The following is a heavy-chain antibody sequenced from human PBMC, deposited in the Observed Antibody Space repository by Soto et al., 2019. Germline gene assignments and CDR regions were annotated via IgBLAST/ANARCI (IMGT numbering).Heavy chain of an antibody. CDR1: GGTFSSYA. Sequence: SVKVSCKASGGTFSSYAISWVRQAPGQGLEWMGGIIPIFGTANYAQKFQGRVTITADESTSTAYMELSSLRSEDTAVYYCARDLLLPGPTNYGMDVWGQGTTVTVSS. V-gene: IGHV1-69*13. J-gene: IGHJ6*02. D-gene: IGHD1-7*01. CDR3: ARDLLLPGPTNYGMDV. CDR2: IIPIFGTA.